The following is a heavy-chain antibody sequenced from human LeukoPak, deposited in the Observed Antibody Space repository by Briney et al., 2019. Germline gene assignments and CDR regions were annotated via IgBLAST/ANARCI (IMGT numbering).Heavy chain of an antibody. CDR2: INPNSGGT. V-gene: IGHV1-2*02. J-gene: IGHJ5*02. Sequence: ASVKVSCKASGYTFITFYMHWVRQAPGQGLEWMGWINPNSGGTNYAQKFQGRVTMTRDTSISTAYMELSRLRSDDTAVYYCARGEYDYVWGSYRYTDSWFDPWGQGTLVTVSS. D-gene: IGHD3-16*02. CDR3: ARGEYDYVWGSYRYTDSWFDP. CDR1: GYTFITFY.